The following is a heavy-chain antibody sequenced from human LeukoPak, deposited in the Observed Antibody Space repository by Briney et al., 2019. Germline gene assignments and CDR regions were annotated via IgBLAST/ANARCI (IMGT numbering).Heavy chain of an antibody. D-gene: IGHD3-3*01. CDR3: ARDREAYDFWSGYTQALIDY. J-gene: IGHJ4*02. CDR2: ISSSSSTI. CDR1: GFTFSSYS. V-gene: IGHV3-48*01. Sequence: GGSLRLSCAASGFTFSSYSMNWVRQAPGKGLEWVSYISSSSSTIHYADSVKGRFTISRDNAKNSLYLQMNSLRAEDTAVYYCARDREAYDFWSGYTQALIDYWGQGTLVTVSS.